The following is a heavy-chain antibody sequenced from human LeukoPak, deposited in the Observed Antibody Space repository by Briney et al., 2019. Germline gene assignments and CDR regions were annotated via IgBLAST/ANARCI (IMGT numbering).Heavy chain of an antibody. CDR2: INHSGST. D-gene: IGHD3-22*01. V-gene: IGHV4-34*01. J-gene: IGHJ5*02. CDR3: ARVVIVVVITKYNWFDP. Sequence: SETLSLTCAVYGGSFSGYYWSWIRQPPGKGLEWIGEINHSGSTNYNPSLKSRVTISVDTSKNQFSLKLSSVTAADTAVYYCARVVIVVVITKYNWFDPWGQGTLVTVSS. CDR1: GGSFSGYY.